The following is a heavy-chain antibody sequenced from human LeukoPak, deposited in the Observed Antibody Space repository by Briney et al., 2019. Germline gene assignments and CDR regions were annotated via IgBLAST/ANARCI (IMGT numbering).Heavy chain of an antibody. D-gene: IGHD6-19*01. Sequence: ASVKVSCKASGGTFISYAISWVRQAPGQGLEWMGGIIPIFGTANYAQKFQGRVTITADESTSTAYMELSSLRSEDTAVYYCARESGWYENYGMDAWGQGTTDTVSS. CDR2: IIPIFGTA. CDR1: GGTFISYA. V-gene: IGHV1-69*01. J-gene: IGHJ6*02. CDR3: ARESGWYENYGMDA.